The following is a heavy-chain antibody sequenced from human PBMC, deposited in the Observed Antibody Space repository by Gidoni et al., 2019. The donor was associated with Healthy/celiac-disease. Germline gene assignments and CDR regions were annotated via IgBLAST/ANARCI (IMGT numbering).Heavy chain of an antibody. V-gene: IGHV4-30-2*01. Sequence: QLQLQESGSGLAKSSQTLSLTCAASGGSISSGGYSWSWIRQPPGKGLEWIGYIYHSGSTYYNPSLKSRVTISVDRSKNQFSLKLSSVTAADTAVYYCARESGGLQGAFDIWGQGTMVTVSS. J-gene: IGHJ3*02. CDR2: IYHSGST. CDR1: GGSISSGGYS. CDR3: ARESGGLQGAFDI. D-gene: IGHD3-10*01.